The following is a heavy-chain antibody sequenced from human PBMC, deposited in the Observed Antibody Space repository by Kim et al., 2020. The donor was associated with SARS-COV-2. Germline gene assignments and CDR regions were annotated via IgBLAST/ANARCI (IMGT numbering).Heavy chain of an antibody. D-gene: IGHD1-26*01. CDR1: GGSISSSSYY. J-gene: IGHJ6*02. V-gene: IGHV4-39*01. Sequence: SEMSLTCTVSGGSISSSSYYWGWIRQPPGKGLEWIGSIYYSGSTYYNPSLKSRVTISVDTSKNQFSLKLSSVTAADTAVYYCARSGELLAYYYGMDVWGQGTTVTVSS. CDR2: IYYSGST. CDR3: ARSGELLAYYYGMDV.